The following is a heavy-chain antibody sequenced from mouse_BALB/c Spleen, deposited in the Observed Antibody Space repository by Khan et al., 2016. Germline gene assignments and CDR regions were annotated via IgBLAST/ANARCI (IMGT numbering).Heavy chain of an antibody. CDR1: GYTFSSYW. D-gene: IGHD2-1*01. CDR3: ARLSKGNYGGDAMDY. CDR2: ILPGSGST. J-gene: IGHJ4*01. Sequence: QVRLQQSGAELMKPGASVKISCKATGYTFSSYWIEWVKQRPGHGLEWIGEILPGSGSTNYNEKFKGKATFTADTSSNTAYMQLSSLTSEDSAVYYCARLSKGNYGGDAMDYWGQGTSVTVSS. V-gene: IGHV1-9*01.